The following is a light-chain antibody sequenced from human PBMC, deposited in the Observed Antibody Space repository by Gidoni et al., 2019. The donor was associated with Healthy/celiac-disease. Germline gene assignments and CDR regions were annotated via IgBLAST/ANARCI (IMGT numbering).Light chain of an antibody. Sequence: DIQMTQSPSSLSASVGDRVTITCRASQSISSYLNGYQQKPGNAPKLLIYAASSLQSGVPSRFSGSGSGTDFTLTISSLQPEDFATYYCQQSYSTPGTFGQGTKLEIK. CDR3: QQSYSTPGT. V-gene: IGKV1-39*01. CDR1: QSISSY. J-gene: IGKJ2*02. CDR2: AAS.